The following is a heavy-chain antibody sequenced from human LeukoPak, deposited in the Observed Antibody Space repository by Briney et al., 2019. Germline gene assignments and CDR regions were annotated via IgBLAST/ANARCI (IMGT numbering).Heavy chain of an antibody. CDR3: ARDSHYYDPGGYYSRGEYYHHGMDA. Sequence: PGGSLRLSCAASGFTVSSNYMSWVRQAPGKGLEWVSVIYSGGSTYYADSVKGRFTISRDNSKNTLYLQRNSLRAEDTAVYYCARDSHYYDPGGYYSRGEYYHHGMDAWGQGTTVTASS. V-gene: IGHV3-66*01. CDR2: IYSGGST. D-gene: IGHD3-22*01. J-gene: IGHJ6*02. CDR1: GFTVSSNY.